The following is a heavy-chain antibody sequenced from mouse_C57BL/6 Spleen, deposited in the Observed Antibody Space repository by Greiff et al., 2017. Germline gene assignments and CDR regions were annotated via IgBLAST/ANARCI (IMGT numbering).Heavy chain of an antibody. D-gene: IGHD1-1*01. V-gene: IGHV1-61*01. CDR3: ARGGTYGSSFDY. Sequence: QVQLQQPGAALVRPGSSVKLSCKASGYTFTSYWMDWVKQRPGQGLEWIGNISPSDSETHYNQKFKDKATLTVDKSSSTAYMPLSSLTSEDSAVYYCARGGTYGSSFDYWGQGTTLTVSS. CDR1: GYTFTSYW. CDR2: ISPSDSET. J-gene: IGHJ2*01.